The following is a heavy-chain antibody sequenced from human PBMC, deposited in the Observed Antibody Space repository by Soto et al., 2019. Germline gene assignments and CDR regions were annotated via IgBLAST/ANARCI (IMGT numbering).Heavy chain of an antibody. CDR2: ISSSSAAI. V-gene: IGHV3-48*02. Sequence: EVHLVESGGGLVQPGGSLRLSCAASGFSFSTYAMNWVRQAPGKGLEWVSYISSSSAAIYYADSVKGRFTIARDNAKNSLFLQMNSLRDEDMALYFCASDRSLGATLYHCLESWGQGTLVTVSS. CDR3: ASDRSLGATLYHCLES. CDR1: GFSFSTYA. D-gene: IGHD1-26*01. J-gene: IGHJ4*02.